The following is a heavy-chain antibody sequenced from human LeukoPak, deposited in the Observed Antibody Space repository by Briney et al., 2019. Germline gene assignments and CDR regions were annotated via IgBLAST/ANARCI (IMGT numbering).Heavy chain of an antibody. CDR1: GFTFSSYA. J-gene: IGHJ4*02. CDR3: AKAYYDILTGCYLGGYYFDY. D-gene: IGHD3-9*01. CDR2: ISGSGGST. Sequence: GGSLRLSCAASGFTFSSYAMSWVRQAPGKGLEWVSAISGSGGSTYYADSVKGRFTISRDNSKNTLYLQMNSLRAEDTAVYYCAKAYYDILTGCYLGGYYFDYWGQGTLVTVSS. V-gene: IGHV3-23*01.